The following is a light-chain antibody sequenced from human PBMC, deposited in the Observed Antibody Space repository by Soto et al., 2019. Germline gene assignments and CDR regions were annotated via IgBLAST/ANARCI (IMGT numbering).Light chain of an antibody. CDR2: DAS. J-gene: IGKJ5*01. V-gene: IGKV3-20*01. CDR1: QSVRSER. CDR3: QQHGTSPIT. Sequence: EIVLTQSPDTLSLSPGDRATLSCRASQSVRSERLAWYQQKRGQAPTLLIFDASSRASGTPERFSGSGSGTDFTLTISRLEPEDFAVYYCQQHGTSPITFGQGTRLEIK.